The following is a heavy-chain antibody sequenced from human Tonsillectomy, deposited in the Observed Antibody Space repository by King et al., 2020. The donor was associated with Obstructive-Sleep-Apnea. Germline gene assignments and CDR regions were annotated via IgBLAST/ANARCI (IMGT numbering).Heavy chain of an antibody. CDR1: GGSISSSSYY. Sequence: LQLQESGPGLVKPSETLSLTCTVSGGSISSSSYYWGWIRQPPGKGLEWIGSIYYSGSTYYNPSLKSRVTISVDTSKNQFSLKLSSLTAADTAVYYCARVETSSGWYGSLGYWVQGTLVTVSS. V-gene: IGHV4-39*07. CDR3: ARVETSSGWYGSLGY. CDR2: IYYSGST. D-gene: IGHD6-19*01. J-gene: IGHJ4*02.